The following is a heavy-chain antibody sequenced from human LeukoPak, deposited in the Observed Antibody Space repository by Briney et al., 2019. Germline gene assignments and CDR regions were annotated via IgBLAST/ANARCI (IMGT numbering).Heavy chain of an antibody. J-gene: IGHJ4*02. CDR1: GFTFSDHY. Sequence: PGGALRLSCAASGFTFSDHYMDWVPHAPGKGLEWVGRTRNKANSYTTEYAASVKGRFTISRDDSKNSLDLQMNSLKTEDTAVYYCARGGDYGDYVFPPLDYWGQGTLVTVSS. V-gene: IGHV3-72*01. CDR2: TRNKANSYTT. D-gene: IGHD4-17*01. CDR3: ARGGDYGDYVFPPLDY.